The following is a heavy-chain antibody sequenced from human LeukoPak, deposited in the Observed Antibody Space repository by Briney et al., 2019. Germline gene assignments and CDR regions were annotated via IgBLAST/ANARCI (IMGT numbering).Heavy chain of an antibody. D-gene: IGHD3-16*01. Sequence: GGSLRLSCAASGFTFSSYWMIWARQAPGKGLEWVASINHNGNVNYYVDSVKGRFTISRDNAKNSLYLQMSNLRAEDTAVYFCARGGGLDVWGQGATVTVSS. J-gene: IGHJ6*02. CDR2: INHNGNVN. CDR3: ARGGGLDV. CDR1: GFTFSSYW. V-gene: IGHV3-7*03.